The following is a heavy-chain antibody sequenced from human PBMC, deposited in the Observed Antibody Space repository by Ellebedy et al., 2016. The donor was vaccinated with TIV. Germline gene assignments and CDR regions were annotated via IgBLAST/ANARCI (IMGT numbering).Heavy chain of an antibody. D-gene: IGHD5-18*01. Sequence: ASVKVSCKVSGYTLTELSMHWVRQAPGKGLEWMGGFDPEDGTTIYAQKFQGRVTMTEDTSADTAYMELGSLRSEDTALYYCATEKYSYGFGPNWFDPWGQGTLVTVAS. CDR3: ATEKYSYGFGPNWFDP. CDR1: GYTLTELS. V-gene: IGHV1-24*01. CDR2: FDPEDGTT. J-gene: IGHJ5*02.